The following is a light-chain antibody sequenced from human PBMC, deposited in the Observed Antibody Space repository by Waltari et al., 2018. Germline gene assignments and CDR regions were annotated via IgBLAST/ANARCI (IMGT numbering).Light chain of an antibody. CDR3: QSYDTSLSALV. Sequence: QSVLTQPPSVSGATGQRVTISCSGSTPNIGAGYDVHWYQQHPGTAPKLLIHADHGRPSGGPYRFSGSKSGTSASLAITGLQPEDEADYYCQSYDTSLSALVFGGGTKLTVL. J-gene: IGLJ2*01. CDR2: ADH. V-gene: IGLV1-40*01. CDR1: TPNIGAGYD.